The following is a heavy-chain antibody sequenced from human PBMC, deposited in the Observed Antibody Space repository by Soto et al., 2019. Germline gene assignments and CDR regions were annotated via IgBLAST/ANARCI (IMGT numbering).Heavy chain of an antibody. CDR1: GGTFSSYA. CDR2: IIPIFGTA. CDR3: ARVRFGSNDY. Sequence: GASVKVSCKASGGTFSSYAISWVRQAPGQGLEWMGGIIPIFGTANYAQKFQGRVTITADESTSTAYMELSSLRSDDTAVYYCARVRFGSNDYWGQGTLVTVSS. V-gene: IGHV1-69*13. D-gene: IGHD3-10*01. J-gene: IGHJ4*02.